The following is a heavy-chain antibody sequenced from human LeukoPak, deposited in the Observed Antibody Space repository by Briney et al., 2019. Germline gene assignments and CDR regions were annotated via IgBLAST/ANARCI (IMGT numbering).Heavy chain of an antibody. CDR2: IDPNSGGT. CDR1: GYTFTAYY. Sequence: ASVKVSCKASGYTFTAYYMHWVRQAPGQGLEWMGWIDPNSGGTNYAQKFQGRVTMTRDTSISTAYMELSRLRSDDTAVYYCARVSGTGWNDFWGQGTLVTVSS. J-gene: IGHJ4*02. D-gene: IGHD3/OR15-3a*01. V-gene: IGHV1-2*02. CDR3: ARVSGTGWNDF.